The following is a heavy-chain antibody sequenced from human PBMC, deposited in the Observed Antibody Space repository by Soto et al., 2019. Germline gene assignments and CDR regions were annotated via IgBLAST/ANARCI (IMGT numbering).Heavy chain of an antibody. CDR2: IGTAGDT. V-gene: IGHV3-13*01. J-gene: IGHJ4*02. CDR3: ARQGIAPR. Sequence: PGGSLRLSFAASGFTFSSYDMHWDRQATGKGLEWVSAIGTAGDTYYPGSVKGRFTISREKAKNSLYLQMNSLRAGDTALYYCARQGIAPRWGQGTLVTVSS. D-gene: IGHD6-13*01. CDR1: GFTFSSYD.